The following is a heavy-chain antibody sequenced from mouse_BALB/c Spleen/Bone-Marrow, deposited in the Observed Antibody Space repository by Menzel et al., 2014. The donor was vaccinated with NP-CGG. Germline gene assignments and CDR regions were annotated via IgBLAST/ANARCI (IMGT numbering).Heavy chain of an antibody. CDR3: AGDGAY. CDR2: IDPANGNT. CDR1: GFNIKDTY. D-gene: IGHD3-3*01. J-gene: IGHJ3*01. Sequence: LQQSGAELVKPGASVKLSCTASGFNIKDTYMYWVKQRPERGLEWIGRIDPANGNTKYDPKFQGKATITADTSSNTAYLQLSSLTSEDTAVYYCAGDGAYWGQGTLVTVSA. V-gene: IGHV14-3*02.